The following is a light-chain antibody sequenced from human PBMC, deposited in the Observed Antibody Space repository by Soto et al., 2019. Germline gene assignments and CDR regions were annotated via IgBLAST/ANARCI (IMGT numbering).Light chain of an antibody. Sequence: DIVLTQSPGTLSLSPGERAILSCRATQTVRSNYLAWYQQKSGQAPRLLIYGVSSRATGIPERFSGSGSGTDFTLTISRLEPEDFAVYYCQQYTRSPFTLGQGTKLEI. CDR2: GVS. J-gene: IGKJ2*01. CDR3: QQYTRSPFT. CDR1: QTVRSNY. V-gene: IGKV3-20*01.